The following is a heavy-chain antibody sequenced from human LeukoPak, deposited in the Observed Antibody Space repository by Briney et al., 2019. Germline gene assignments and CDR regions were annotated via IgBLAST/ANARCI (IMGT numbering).Heavy chain of an antibody. CDR3: AVSGSYHGGMDV. CDR1: GGTFSSYA. V-gene: IGHV1-18*01. D-gene: IGHD3-16*02. Sequence: ASVKVSCKASGGTFSSYAISWVRQAPGQGLEWMGWISAYNGNTNYAQKLQGRVTMTTDTSTSTAYMELRSLRSDDTAVYYCAVSGSYHGGMDVWGKGTTVTVSS. J-gene: IGHJ6*03. CDR2: ISAYNGNT.